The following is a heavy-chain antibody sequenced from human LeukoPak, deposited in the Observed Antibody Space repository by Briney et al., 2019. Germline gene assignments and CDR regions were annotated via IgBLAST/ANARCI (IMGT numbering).Heavy chain of an antibody. CDR3: ARGTVLTTIFGVSTQTNDAFDI. CDR1: GGFISTYY. V-gene: IGHV4-34*01. Sequence: SETLSLTCTVSGGFISTYYWSWIRQPPGKGLEWIGEINHSGSTNYNPSLKSRVTISVDTSKNQFSLKLSSVTAADTAVYYCARGTVLTTIFGVSTQTNDAFDIWGQGTMVTVSS. J-gene: IGHJ3*02. D-gene: IGHD3-3*01. CDR2: INHSGST.